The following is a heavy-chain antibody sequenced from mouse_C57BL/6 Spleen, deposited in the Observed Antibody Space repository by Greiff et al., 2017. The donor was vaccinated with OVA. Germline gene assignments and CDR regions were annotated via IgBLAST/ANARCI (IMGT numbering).Heavy chain of an antibody. CDR3: ARRFSTTVEGLMDY. J-gene: IGHJ4*01. CDR2: ISSGSSTI. D-gene: IGHD1-1*01. V-gene: IGHV5-17*01. CDR1: GFTFSDYG. Sequence: EVKVVESGGGLVKPGGSLKLSCAASGFTFSDYGMHWVRQAPEKGLEWVAYISSGSSTIYYADTVKGRFTISIDNAKNTLFLQMTSLRSEDTAMYYCARRFSTTVEGLMDYWGQGTSVTVSS.